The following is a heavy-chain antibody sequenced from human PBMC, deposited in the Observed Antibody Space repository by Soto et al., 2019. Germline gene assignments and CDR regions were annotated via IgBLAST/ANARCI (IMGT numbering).Heavy chain of an antibody. CDR3: ARIQADPGRSNSHDAFDI. D-gene: IGHD7-27*01. Sequence: SGPTLVNPTQTLTLTCTFSGFSLSTSGMCVSWIRQPPGKALEWLARIDWDDDKYYSTSLKTRLTISKDTSKNQVVLTMTNMDPVDTATYYCARIQADPGRSNSHDAFDIWGQGTMVTVSS. J-gene: IGHJ3*02. CDR2: IDWDDDK. CDR1: GFSLSTSGMC. V-gene: IGHV2-70*11.